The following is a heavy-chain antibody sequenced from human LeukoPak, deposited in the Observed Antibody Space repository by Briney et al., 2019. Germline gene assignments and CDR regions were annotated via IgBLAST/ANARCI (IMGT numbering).Heavy chain of an antibody. CDR1: GYTFTGYY. D-gene: IGHD5-18*01. Sequence: ASVKVSCKASGYTFTGYYMHWVRQAPGQGLEWMGWINPNSGGTNYAQKFQGWVTMTRDTPISTAYMELSRLRSDDTAVYYCARGLRGYSYGNNWFDPWGQGTLVTVSS. V-gene: IGHV1-2*04. CDR2: INPNSGGT. CDR3: ARGLRGYSYGNNWFDP. J-gene: IGHJ5*02.